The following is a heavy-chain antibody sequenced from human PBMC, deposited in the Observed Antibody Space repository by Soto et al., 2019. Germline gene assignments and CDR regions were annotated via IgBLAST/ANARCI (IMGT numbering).Heavy chain of an antibody. CDR1: GFSFDDYA. CDR2: ITWNSGYI. D-gene: IGHD3-22*01. J-gene: IGHJ4*02. Sequence: SLRLSCAASGFSFDDYAMHWVRQATGRGLERVSGITWNSGYIGYADSMKGRFTISKDNAKNSLYLKMNSLRPQDTAVYYCAKGTYDSSGYYTAPDYWGQGT. V-gene: IGHV3-9*01. CDR3: AKGTYDSSGYYTAPDY.